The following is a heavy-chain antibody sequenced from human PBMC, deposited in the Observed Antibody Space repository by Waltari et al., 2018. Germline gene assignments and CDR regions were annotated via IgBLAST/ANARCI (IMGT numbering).Heavy chain of an antibody. D-gene: IGHD3-22*01. Sequence: QVQLQQWGAGLLKPSETLSLTCAVYGGSFSGYYWSWIRQPLGKGLEWIGEINHSGSTNYNPSLKSRVTISVDTSKNQFSLKLSSVTAADTAVYYCASGSSVQTEDYWGQGTLVTVSS. CDR2: INHSGST. V-gene: IGHV4-34*01. CDR3: ASGSSVQTEDY. J-gene: IGHJ4*02. CDR1: GGSFSGYY.